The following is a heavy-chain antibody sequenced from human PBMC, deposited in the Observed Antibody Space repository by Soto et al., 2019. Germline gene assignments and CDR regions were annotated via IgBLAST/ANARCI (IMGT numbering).Heavy chain of an antibody. CDR1: CGSISSYY. Sequence: SETLSLTCTVSCGSISSYYWSWIRQPAGKGLEWIGLIYTSGSTNYNPSLKIRVTMSVDTSKNQFSLKLSSVTAADTAVYYCARDLSGDCSGGSCYLEDAFDIWGQGTMVTVSS. CDR3: ARDLSGDCSGGSCYLEDAFDI. V-gene: IGHV4-4*07. D-gene: IGHD2-15*01. CDR2: IYTSGST. J-gene: IGHJ3*02.